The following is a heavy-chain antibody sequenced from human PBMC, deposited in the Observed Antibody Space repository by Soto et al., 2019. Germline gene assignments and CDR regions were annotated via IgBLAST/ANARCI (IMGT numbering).Heavy chain of an antibody. CDR3: ARGWWEREGYVMDV. CDR2: IYYSGSA. D-gene: IGHD1-26*01. CDR1: GCSMSWVD. V-gene: IGHV4-59*08. Sequence: HTLNVTWSGWGCSMSWVDGSWIRKTQGKGLLYIRYIYYSGSANYNPSLKSRVTISDDTSTNQIFLTLTSVTAADTAVYYCARGWWEREGYVMDVWGQGTTVTVSS. J-gene: IGHJ6*02.